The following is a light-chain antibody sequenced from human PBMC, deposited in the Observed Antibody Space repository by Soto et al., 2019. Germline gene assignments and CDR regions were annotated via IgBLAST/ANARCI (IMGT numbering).Light chain of an antibody. CDR3: SSYTGSSPLYV. V-gene: IGLV2-14*01. J-gene: IGLJ1*01. CDR2: EVS. CDR1: SSDVGGYNH. Sequence: QSVLTQPAAVSGSPGQSITISCTGTSSDVGGYNHVSWYQQHPGKVPKLRIYEVSNRPSGVSNRFSGSKSGNTASLTISGLQAEDESAYYCSSYTGSSPLYVFGTGTKLTVL.